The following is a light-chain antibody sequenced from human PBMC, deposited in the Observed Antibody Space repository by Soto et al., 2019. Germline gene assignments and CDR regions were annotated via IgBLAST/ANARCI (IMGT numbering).Light chain of an antibody. CDR1: QSFNSIY. CDR3: QHYGSSTLST. CDR2: GAS. J-gene: IGKJ4*01. Sequence: EIVLTQSPGTLSLSPGERATLSCRASQSFNSIYLAWYQHKPGQAPRLLIYGASSKPTGIPDRFSGSGSGTDFSLTISRLEPEDFAIYYCQHYGSSTLSTFGGGTKVEI. V-gene: IGKV3-20*01.